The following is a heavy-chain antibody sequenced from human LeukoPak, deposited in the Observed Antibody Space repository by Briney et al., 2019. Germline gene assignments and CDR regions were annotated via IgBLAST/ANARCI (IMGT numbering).Heavy chain of an antibody. D-gene: IGHD3-10*01. V-gene: IGHV1-69*05. CDR1: GGTFSSYA. CDR2: IIPIFGTA. J-gene: IGHJ5*02. CDR3: ARSGAPITMVRGVITVTDWFDP. Sequence: SVKVSCKASGGTFSSYAISWVRQASGQGLEWMGGIIPIFGTANYAQKFQGRVTITTDESTSTAYMELSSLRSEDTAVYYCARSGAPITMVRGVITVTDWFDPWGQGTLVTVSS.